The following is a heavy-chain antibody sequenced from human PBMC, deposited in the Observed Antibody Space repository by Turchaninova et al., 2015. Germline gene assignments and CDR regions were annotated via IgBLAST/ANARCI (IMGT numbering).Heavy chain of an antibody. J-gene: IGHJ4*02. CDR3: ARGRPGDPPPLFDY. Sequence: QVQLVQSGAEVKKPGASVKVSCKASGYTFTNYGITWLRQAPGQGLGGLGWIRGKNGNPNYAQTLQGRDTMPTDTPTSTAYMELRSLRSADTAMYHGARGRPGDPPPLFDYWGQGTLVTVSS. V-gene: IGHV1-18*01. CDR1: GYTFTNYG. CDR2: IRGKNGNP.